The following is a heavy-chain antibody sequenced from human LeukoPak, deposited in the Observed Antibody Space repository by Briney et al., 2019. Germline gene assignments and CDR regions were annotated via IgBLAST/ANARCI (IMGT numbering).Heavy chain of an antibody. CDR3: ARVTSNGRNYYYYPMDV. V-gene: IGHV3-21*01. Sequence: PGGSLRLSCAASGFTSSTYSMYWVRQAPGKGLEWVSSIGSSGTYIYYADSVKGRFTISRDNAENSLYLHMSSLSPEDTAVYYCARVTSNGRNYYYYPMDVWGQGTTVTVSS. D-gene: IGHD6-19*01. CDR2: IGSSGTYI. CDR1: GFTSSTYS. J-gene: IGHJ6*02.